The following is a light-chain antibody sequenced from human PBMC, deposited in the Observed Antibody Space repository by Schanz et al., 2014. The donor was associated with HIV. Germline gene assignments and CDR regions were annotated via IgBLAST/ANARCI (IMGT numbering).Light chain of an antibody. CDR2: DVT. CDR3: AAWDDSLNGLV. J-gene: IGLJ3*02. CDR1: TSDIGNHDF. Sequence: QSALTQPPSASGSPGQSVTISCTGTTSDIGNHDFVSWYQQHPGKAPKLMIYDVTKRPSGVPARFSGSKSGNTASLTVSGLQADDEADYYCAAWDDSLNGLVFGGGTKLTVL. V-gene: IGLV2-8*01.